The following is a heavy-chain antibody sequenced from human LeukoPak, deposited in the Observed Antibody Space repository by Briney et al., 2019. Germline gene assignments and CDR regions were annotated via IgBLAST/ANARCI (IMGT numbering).Heavy chain of an antibody. CDR1: GFSLNNYA. CDR2: ISASGGTT. V-gene: IGHV3-23*01. CDR3: AKASSSWYSDFDY. D-gene: IGHD6-13*01. Sequence: PGGSLRLPCAASGFSLNNYAKNWARQATGKGLVWVSAISASGGTTYNSDSVKGRFTISRDSAKNTLYLQINSLRAEDSAVYYCAKASSSWYSDFDYWGRGTLVTVSS. J-gene: IGHJ4*02.